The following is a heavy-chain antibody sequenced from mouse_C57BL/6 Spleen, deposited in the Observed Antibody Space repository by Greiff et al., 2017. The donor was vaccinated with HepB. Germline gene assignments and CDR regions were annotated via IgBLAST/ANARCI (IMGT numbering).Heavy chain of an antibody. CDR2: INPNNGGT. CDR3: ARGGYYYGSSKVRDY. D-gene: IGHD1-1*01. J-gene: IGHJ4*01. Sequence: VQLKESGPELVKPGASVKIPCKASGYTFTDYNMDWVKQSHGKSLEWIGDINPNNGGTIYTQKFKGKATLTVDTSSSTAYMELRSLTSEDTAVYYCARGGYYYGSSKVRDYWGQGTSVTVSS. CDR1: GYTFTDYN. V-gene: IGHV1-18*01.